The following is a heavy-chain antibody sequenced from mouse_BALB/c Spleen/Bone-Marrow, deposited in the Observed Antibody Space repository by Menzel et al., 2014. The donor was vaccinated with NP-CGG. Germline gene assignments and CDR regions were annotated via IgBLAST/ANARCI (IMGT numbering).Heavy chain of an antibody. CDR3: ARESLYGSNYY. V-gene: IGHV1-4*01. CDR2: INPSSGYT. J-gene: IGHJ2*01. CDR1: GYTFTSYT. D-gene: IGHD1-1*01. Sequence: VKLMESGAELARPGASVKMSCTASGYTFTSYTMHWVKQRPGQGLEWIGYINPSSGYTNYNQKFKDKATLTADKSSSTAYMQLSSLTSEDSAVYYCARESLYGSNYYWGQGTTLTVSS.